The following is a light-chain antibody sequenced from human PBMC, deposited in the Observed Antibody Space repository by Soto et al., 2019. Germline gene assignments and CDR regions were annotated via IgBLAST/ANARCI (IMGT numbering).Light chain of an antibody. V-gene: IGKV1-5*01. CDR1: QSISTW. CDR2: DAS. Sequence: EIQITQSPSTLSATVGDRVTITCRASQSISTWLAWYQQKPGKAPKVLIYDASSLESGVPSRFSGSGSGTEFTLTIRSPQPDDFATYYCLQYNSYLITFGQGTRLEIK. CDR3: LQYNSYLIT. J-gene: IGKJ5*01.